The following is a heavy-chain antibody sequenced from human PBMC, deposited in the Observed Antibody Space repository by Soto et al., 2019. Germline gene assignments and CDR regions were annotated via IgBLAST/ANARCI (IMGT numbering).Heavy chain of an antibody. Sequence: SETLSLTCTVSGGSISSYYWSWIRQPPGKGLEWIGYIYYSGSTNYNPSLKSRVTISVDTSKNQFSLKLSSVTAADTAVYYGARGHSGWSNGFDPWGQGTLGTGSS. CDR3: ARGHSGWSNGFDP. D-gene: IGHD6-19*01. CDR1: GGSISSYY. CDR2: IYYSGST. V-gene: IGHV4-59*01. J-gene: IGHJ5*02.